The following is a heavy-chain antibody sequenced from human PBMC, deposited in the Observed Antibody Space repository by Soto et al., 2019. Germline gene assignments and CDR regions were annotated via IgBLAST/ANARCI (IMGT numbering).Heavy chain of an antibody. CDR2: IYYSGST. Sequence: SETLSLTCTVSGGSISSGDYYWSWIRQPPGKGLEWIGYIYYSGSTYYNPSLKSRVTISVDTSKNQFSLKLSSVTAADTAVYYCASSGYDFWSGYETNWFDPWGQGTLVTVSS. J-gene: IGHJ5*02. V-gene: IGHV4-30-4*01. CDR1: GGSISSGDYY. D-gene: IGHD3-3*01. CDR3: ASSGYDFWSGYETNWFDP.